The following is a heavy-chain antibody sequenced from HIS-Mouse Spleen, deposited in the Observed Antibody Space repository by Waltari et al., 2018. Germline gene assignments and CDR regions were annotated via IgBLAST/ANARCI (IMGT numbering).Heavy chain of an antibody. Sequence: QLQLQESGPGLVKPSETLSLTCTVSGGSISSSSYYWGWLRHPPGQGLERMGSIYYSGSTYYNPSLKSRVTISVDTSKNQFSLKLSSVTDADTAVYYCARDEKSYDFWSGYYLGGANWFDPWGQGTLVTVSS. CDR1: GGSISSSSYY. J-gene: IGHJ5*02. CDR3: ARDEKSYDFWSGYYLGGANWFDP. V-gene: IGHV4-39*07. D-gene: IGHD3-3*01. CDR2: IYYSGST.